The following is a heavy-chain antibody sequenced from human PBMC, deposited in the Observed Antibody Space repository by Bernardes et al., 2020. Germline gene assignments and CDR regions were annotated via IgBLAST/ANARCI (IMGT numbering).Heavy chain of an antibody. V-gene: IGHV3-64D*06. CDR1: GFMFSIYT. D-gene: IGHD6-19*01. CDR2: ISKNGDST. J-gene: IGHJ4*02. Sequence: GGSLRLSCSASGFMFSIYTLHWVRQAPGKGLESLSTISKNGDSTYYADSVKGRFTISRDNSKNTLYLQMSSLRPEDTAVYYCAMTNNGYSSGWYVGFFDYWGQGTLVTVSS. CDR3: AMTNNGYSSGWYVGFFDY.